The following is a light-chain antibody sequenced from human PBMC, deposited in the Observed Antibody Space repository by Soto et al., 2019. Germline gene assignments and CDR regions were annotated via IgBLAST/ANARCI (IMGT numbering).Light chain of an antibody. CDR1: SSDVGGSNY. CDR2: YVS. J-gene: IGLJ1*01. CDR3: SSYGGSSSALSV. V-gene: IGLV2-14*03. Sequence: QSVLTQPASVSGSPGQSITISCTGTSSDVGGSNYVSWYQQHPGQAPKLMIYYVSNRPSGISDRFSGSKSGYTSALTISGLQTEDEADYYCSSYGGSSSALSVFGTGTKVTVL.